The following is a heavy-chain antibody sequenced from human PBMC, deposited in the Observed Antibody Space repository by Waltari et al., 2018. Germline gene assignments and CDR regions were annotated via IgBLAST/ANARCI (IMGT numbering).Heavy chain of an antibody. V-gene: IGHV3-74*03. D-gene: IGHD6-19*01. CDR3: AREHGAVAGSYYYYGMDV. Sequence: EVQLVESGGGFVQRGGSLRLSCARSGFTFHYYWMTWFRQAPGKGLVWVARVNSDGSSTSYADSVKGRFTVSRDSARNTLLLQMNSLRVEDTAVYFCAREHGAVAGSYYYYGMDVWGQGTTVIVSS. CDR2: VNSDGSST. CDR1: GFTFHYYW. J-gene: IGHJ6*02.